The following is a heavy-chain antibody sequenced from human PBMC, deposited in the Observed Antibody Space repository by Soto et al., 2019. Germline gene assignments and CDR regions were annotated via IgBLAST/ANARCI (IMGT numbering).Heavy chain of an antibody. CDR1: GFSISTSGVG. CDR3: AHRRTMGRGISWNYGYFDY. J-gene: IGHJ4*02. CDR2: IYWDDDK. V-gene: IGHV2-5*02. D-gene: IGHD1-7*01. Sequence: QITLKESGPTLVKPTQTLTLTCTLSGFSISTSGVGVGWIRQPPGKALEWLALIYWDDDKFYSPSLKSRLTIAKDTSKNQVVLTIPNMDPVDTATYYCAHRRTMGRGISWNYGYFDYWGQGTLVTVSS.